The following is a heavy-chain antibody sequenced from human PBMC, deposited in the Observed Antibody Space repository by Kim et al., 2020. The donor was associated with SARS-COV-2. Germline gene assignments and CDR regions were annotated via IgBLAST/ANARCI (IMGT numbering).Heavy chain of an antibody. Sequence: THYNPSLKSRVTISVDTSKNQFSLKLSSVTAADTAVYYCARALGSGPVDYWGQGTLVTVSS. CDR2: T. V-gene: IGHV4-59*01. J-gene: IGHJ4*02. CDR3: ARALGSGPVDY. D-gene: IGHD3-10*01.